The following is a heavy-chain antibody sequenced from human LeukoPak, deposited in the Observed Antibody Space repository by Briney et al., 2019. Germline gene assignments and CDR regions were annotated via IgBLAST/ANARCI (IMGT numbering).Heavy chain of an antibody. D-gene: IGHD1-26*01. CDR3: AKPPLGKSSDYRNWFDP. CDR1: GFTFSSYA. V-gene: IGHV3-23*01. Sequence: GGSLRLSCAASGFTFSSYAMSWVRQAPGKGLEWVSAISGSGGSTYYADSVKGRFTISRDNSKNTLYLQMNSLRAEDTAVYYCAKPPLGKSSDYRNWFDPWGQGTLVTVSS. CDR2: ISGSGGST. J-gene: IGHJ5*02.